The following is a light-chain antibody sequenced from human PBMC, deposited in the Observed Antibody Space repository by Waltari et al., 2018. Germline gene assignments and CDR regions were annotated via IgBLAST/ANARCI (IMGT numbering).Light chain of an antibody. CDR2: WAS. Sequence: DIVMTQSPDSLAVSLGERATIDSKSSQSILYSSNNKNYLAWYQRKPGQPPKLLIYWASTRESGVPDRFSGSGSGTDFTLTISSLQAEDVAVYYCQQYYSTPPSFGGGTKVEIK. J-gene: IGKJ4*01. CDR3: QQYYSTPPS. V-gene: IGKV4-1*01. CDR1: QSILYSSNNKNY.